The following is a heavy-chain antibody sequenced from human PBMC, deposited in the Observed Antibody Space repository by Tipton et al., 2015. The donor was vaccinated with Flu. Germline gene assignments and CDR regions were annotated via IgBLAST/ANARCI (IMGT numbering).Heavy chain of an antibody. CDR1: GGSFSGYY. V-gene: IGHV4-34*01. CDR2: INHSGST. D-gene: IGHD3-3*01. Sequence: TLSLTCAVYGGSFSGYYWSWIRQPPGKGLEWIGEINHSGSTNYNPSLKSRVTISVDTSKNQFSLKLSSVTAADTAVYYCALTYYDFWSGGNWFDPWGQGTLVTVSS. CDR3: ALTYYDFWSGGNWFDP. J-gene: IGHJ5*02.